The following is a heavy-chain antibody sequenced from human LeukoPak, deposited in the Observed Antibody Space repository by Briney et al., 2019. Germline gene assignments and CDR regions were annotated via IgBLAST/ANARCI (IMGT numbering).Heavy chain of an antibody. CDR1: GFTFSSYT. V-gene: IGHV3-21*01. CDR2: ITSSSSYI. Sequence: GGSLRLSCAVSGFTFSSYTMNWVRQAPGKGLEWVSSITSSSSYIYYVDSVKGRFTISRDNAKNSLYLQMNSRRAEDTAVYYWARVSGYYNWFDPWGQGTLVTVSS. J-gene: IGHJ5*02. D-gene: IGHD3-3*01. CDR3: ARVSGYYNWFDP.